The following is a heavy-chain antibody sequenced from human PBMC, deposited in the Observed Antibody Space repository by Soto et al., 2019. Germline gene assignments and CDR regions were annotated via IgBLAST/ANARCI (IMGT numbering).Heavy chain of an antibody. Sequence: SQTLSLTFAISGDSVSSNSAAWNWIRQSPSRGLEWLGRTYYRSKWYSYYAASVRGRITISADTSKNQFSLHLNSVTPQDTAVYYCARGPSPLAYWGRGTVVTVSS. CDR2: TYYRSKWYS. D-gene: IGHD6-6*01. J-gene: IGHJ4*02. V-gene: IGHV6-1*01. CDR1: GDSVSSNSAA. CDR3: ARGPSPLAY.